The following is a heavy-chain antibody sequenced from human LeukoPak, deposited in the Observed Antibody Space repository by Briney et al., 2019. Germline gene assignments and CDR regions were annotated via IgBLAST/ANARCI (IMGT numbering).Heavy chain of an antibody. Sequence: ASVKVSCKASGYTFTSYDINWVRQATGQGLEWMGWMNPNRGNTGYAQKFQGRVTITRNTSISTAYMVLSSLRSDDTAVYYCVRRGAQNAFDIWGQGTMVTVSS. V-gene: IGHV1-8*03. CDR3: VRRGAQNAFDI. CDR1: GYTFTSYD. CDR2: MNPNRGNT. D-gene: IGHD3-16*01. J-gene: IGHJ3*02.